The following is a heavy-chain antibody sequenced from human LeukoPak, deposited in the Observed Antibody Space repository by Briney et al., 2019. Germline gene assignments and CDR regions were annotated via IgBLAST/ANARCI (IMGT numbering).Heavy chain of an antibody. CDR2: IYYSGST. D-gene: IGHD1-26*01. Sequence: PSETLSLTCTVSVGSISSSTCYWIWQPPEKGLEWIGYIYYSGSTNYNPSLKSRVTISVDASKHQCSLKLTSVTAADTAVYYIVRGQRGGGSPNTWFDPWGQGTLVTVSS. CDR3: VRGQRGGGSPNTWFDP. J-gene: IGHJ5*02. CDR1: VGSISSST. V-gene: IGHV4-59*01.